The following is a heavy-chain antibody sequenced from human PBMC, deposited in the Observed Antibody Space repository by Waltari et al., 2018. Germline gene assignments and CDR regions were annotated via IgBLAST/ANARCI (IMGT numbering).Heavy chain of an antibody. CDR1: GDTFSSYA. CDR3: ATSDPRGGAFDY. J-gene: IGHJ4*02. CDR2: IIPILRKA. D-gene: IGHD3-10*01. Sequence: QVQLVQSGAEVKKPGSSVKVSCKASGDTFSSYAINWVRQAPGQGLEWMGGIIPILRKANYAPKFQGRVTITADKSTNTAYMEVSSLRSEDTAVYYCATSDPRGGAFDYWGPGTLVTVSS. V-gene: IGHV1-69*10.